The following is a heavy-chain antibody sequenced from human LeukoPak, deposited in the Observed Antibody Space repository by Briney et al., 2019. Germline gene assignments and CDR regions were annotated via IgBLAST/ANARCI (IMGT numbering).Heavy chain of an antibody. CDR1: GFXFSNYW. Sequence: GGSLRLSCAASGFXFSNYWITWVRQAPGKGLEWVANIKEDGSEIYYVDSVKGRFTISRDNAKNSLYLQMNSLRAEDTAIYYCARHWSYLDYWGQGTLVTVSS. D-gene: IGHD3-3*01. J-gene: IGHJ4*02. CDR3: ARHWSYLDY. CDR2: IKEDGSEI. V-gene: IGHV3-7*04.